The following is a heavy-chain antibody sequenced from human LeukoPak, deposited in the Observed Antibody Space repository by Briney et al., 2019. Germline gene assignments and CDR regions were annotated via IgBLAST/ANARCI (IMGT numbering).Heavy chain of an antibody. Sequence: GGSLRLSCAASGFTFVNYAMSWVRQAPGKGLEWVANIKQDGSEKYYVDSVKGRFAISRDNGKNSLYLQMNSLRAEDTAVYYCARDRGYNVYYMDVWGKGTTVTVSS. D-gene: IGHD5-18*01. V-gene: IGHV3-7*01. J-gene: IGHJ6*03. CDR3: ARDRGYNVYYMDV. CDR2: IKQDGSEK. CDR1: GFTFVNYA.